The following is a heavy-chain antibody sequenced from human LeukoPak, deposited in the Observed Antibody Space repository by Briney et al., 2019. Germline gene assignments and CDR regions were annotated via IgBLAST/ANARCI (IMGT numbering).Heavy chain of an antibody. CDR2: ISVGAEYI. CDR3: ASGPPFLKYFEY. D-gene: IGHD3-3*01. CDR1: GFTFSTYV. V-gene: IGHV3-23*01. J-gene: IGHJ4*02. Sequence: PGESLRLSCGASGFTFSTYVMNCLRHAPGKGLEWVSTISVGAEYILYADSVKGRFTISRDDSNNALYLQMHSLRAEDTALYYCASGPPFLKYFEYWGQGTLVTVSS.